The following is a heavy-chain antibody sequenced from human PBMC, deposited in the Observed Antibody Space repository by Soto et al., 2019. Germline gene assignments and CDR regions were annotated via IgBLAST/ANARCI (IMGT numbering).Heavy chain of an antibody. CDR1: GYTFTSYG. J-gene: IGHJ4*02. Sequence: QVQLVQSGAEVKKPGASVKVSCKASGYTFTSYGISWVRQAPGQGLEWMGWISAYNGNTNYAQKLQGRVTMTTDTATSTAYMELRSLRSDDTAVYYCARLSMGFLLNGGYCLDYWGQGTLVTVSS. D-gene: IGHD2-21*02. CDR2: ISAYNGNT. CDR3: ARLSMGFLLNGGYCLDY. V-gene: IGHV1-18*04.